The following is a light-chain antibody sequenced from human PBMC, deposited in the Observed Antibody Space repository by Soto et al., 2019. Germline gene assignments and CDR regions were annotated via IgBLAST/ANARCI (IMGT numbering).Light chain of an antibody. J-gene: IGKJ2*03. Sequence: DIEMTQSPSSLSASVGDSVTITCRASRSISHFLNWYQQKPGKAPRVLIYGASTLKGGVPSRFSGSGSGTEFTLTISSLQPEDFATYYCQHVYSYFPSFGGGTRVEIK. CDR2: GAS. V-gene: IGKV1-39*01. CDR1: RSISHF. CDR3: QHVYSYFPS.